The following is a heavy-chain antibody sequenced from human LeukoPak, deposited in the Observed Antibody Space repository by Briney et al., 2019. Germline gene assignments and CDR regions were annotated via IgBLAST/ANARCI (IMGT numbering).Heavy chain of an antibody. J-gene: IGHJ3*02. CDR1: GYSFTSYW. Sequence: GESLKISCQGSGYSFTSYWIGWVRQMPGKGLEWMGIIYPGDSDTRYSPSFQGQVTISADKSISTAYLQWSSLKASDTAMYYCAVGVLRFLEWFPGPRAFDIWGQGTMVTVSS. CDR2: IYPGDSDT. CDR3: AVGVLRFLEWFPGPRAFDI. D-gene: IGHD3-3*01. V-gene: IGHV5-51*01.